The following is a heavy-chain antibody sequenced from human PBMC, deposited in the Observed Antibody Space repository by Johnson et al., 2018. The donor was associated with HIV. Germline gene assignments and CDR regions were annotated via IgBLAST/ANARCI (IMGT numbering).Heavy chain of an antibody. CDR3: AGGVTVAFDI. V-gene: IGHV3-53*01. D-gene: IGHD2-21*02. CDR1: GFTVSHYY. CDR2: INWNGGST. Sequence: VQLVESGGGLIQPGESLRLSCAASGFTVSHYYMGWVRQAPGKGLEWVSSINWNGGSTGYADSVKGRFTISRDNSKNTLYLQMNSLRAEDTAVYYCAGGVTVAFDIWGPGTVVSVSS. J-gene: IGHJ3*02.